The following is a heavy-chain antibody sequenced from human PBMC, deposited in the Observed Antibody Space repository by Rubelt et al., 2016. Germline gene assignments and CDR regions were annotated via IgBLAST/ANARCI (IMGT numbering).Heavy chain of an antibody. J-gene: IGHJ6*02. CDR3: ARDGPVLPRDV. CDR2: INSDGSST. Sequence: AASGFTFSSYWMHWVRQAPGKGLVWVSRINSDGSSTSYADSVKGRFTISRDNAKNTLYLQMNSLRAEDTAVYYCARDGPVLPRDVWGQGTTVTVSS. V-gene: IGHV3-74*01. CDR1: GFTFSSYW. D-gene: IGHD3-16*01.